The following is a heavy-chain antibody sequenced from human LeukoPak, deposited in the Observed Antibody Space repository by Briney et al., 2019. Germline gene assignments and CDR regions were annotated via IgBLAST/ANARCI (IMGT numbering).Heavy chain of an antibody. V-gene: IGHV3-20*04. D-gene: IGHD3-22*01. CDR1: GFTFDDYG. Sequence: GGSLRLSCAASGFTFDDYGMSWVRQAPGKGLEWVSGINWNGGSTGYADSVKGRFTISRDNAKNSLYLQMNSLRAEDTALYYCARGGDHYYDSSGYYGLPYFDYWGQGTLVTVSS. CDR2: INWNGGST. J-gene: IGHJ4*02. CDR3: ARGGDHYYDSSGYYGLPYFDY.